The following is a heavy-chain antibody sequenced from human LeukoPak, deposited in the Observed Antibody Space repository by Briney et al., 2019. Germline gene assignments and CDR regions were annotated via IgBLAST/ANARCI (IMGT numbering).Heavy chain of an antibody. CDR1: VYTFTGYY. CDR2: INPNNDVT. D-gene: IGHD2-21*01. Sequence: ASVKVSCKASVYTFTGYYMHWVRQAPGQGLEWMGWINPNNDVTNYALNFQGRVTMTRDTSISTAYMELSGLRSDDTAVYYCARSDGAYYFDYWGQGTLVTVSS. CDR3: ARSDGAYYFDY. J-gene: IGHJ4*02. V-gene: IGHV1-2*02.